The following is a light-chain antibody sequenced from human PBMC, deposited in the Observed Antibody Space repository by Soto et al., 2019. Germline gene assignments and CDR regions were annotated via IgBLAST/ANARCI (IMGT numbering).Light chain of an antibody. V-gene: IGKV1-12*01. Sequence: DLPMTQSPSSVSASVGDRVTITCRASQSISSRLAWYQQKPGKAPNLLIYAASNLQSGVPSRFSGSGSETDFTLTIGSLQPEDFATYYCQQANSFPLTFGGGTKVEIK. J-gene: IGKJ4*01. CDR2: AAS. CDR3: QQANSFPLT. CDR1: QSISSR.